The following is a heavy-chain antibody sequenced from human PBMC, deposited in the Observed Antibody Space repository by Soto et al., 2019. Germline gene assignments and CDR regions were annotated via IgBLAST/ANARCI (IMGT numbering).Heavy chain of an antibody. CDR2: IYYSEST. D-gene: IGHD2-15*01. CDR1: GGSISSGDYY. J-gene: IGHJ4*02. V-gene: IGHV4-61*08. Sequence: PSETLSLTCTVSGGSISSGDYYWSRIRQPPGKGLEWIGYIYYSESTNYNPSLKSRVTISVDTSKNQFSLKLSSVTAADTAVYYCARARTVVTDFDYWGQGTLVTVSS. CDR3: ARARTVVTDFDY.